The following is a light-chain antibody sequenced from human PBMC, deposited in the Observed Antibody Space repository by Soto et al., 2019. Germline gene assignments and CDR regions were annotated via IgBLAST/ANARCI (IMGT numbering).Light chain of an antibody. Sequence: DIVMTQSPSTLSVSPGERATRSCRASQSINTNLAWYQQKPGQAPRLLIYGASTRATVIPARFSGSGSVTEFNLTICGLQADDLAVYYGQQYHHWPPKVTCGPGTRVDI. J-gene: IGKJ3*01. CDR3: QQYHHWPPKVT. CDR2: GAS. V-gene: IGKV3-15*01. CDR1: QSINTN.